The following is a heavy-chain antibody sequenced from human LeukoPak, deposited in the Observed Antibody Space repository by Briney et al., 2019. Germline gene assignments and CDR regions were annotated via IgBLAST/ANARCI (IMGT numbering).Heavy chain of an antibody. CDR3: ARHGIYWLLSVFDY. V-gene: IGHV4-34*01. J-gene: IGHJ4*02. Sequence: SETLSLTCAVYIESFSGYHWNWTRKTTGKGLEWIGEISASGTANINPSLRRRVTISVDTSKNQFSLKLSSVTAADTAVYYCARHGIYWLLSVFDYWGQGTLVTVSS. CDR1: IESFSGYH. CDR2: ISASGTA. D-gene: IGHD3-9*01.